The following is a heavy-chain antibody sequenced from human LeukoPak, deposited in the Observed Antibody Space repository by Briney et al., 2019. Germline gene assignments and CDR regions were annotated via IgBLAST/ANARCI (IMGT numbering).Heavy chain of an antibody. CDR3: ARTGDYSSGWWGLTDY. D-gene: IGHD6-19*01. CDR1: GLTFTAYG. Sequence: GTLRLSCAASGLTFTAYGMHWVREAPGKGLEWVSGISGSGGSTYYADSVEGRFTISRDNSKNTVYLQMNSLRAEDTAVYYCARTGDYSSGWWGLTDYWGQGTLVTVSS. CDR2: ISGSGGST. V-gene: IGHV3-23*01. J-gene: IGHJ4*02.